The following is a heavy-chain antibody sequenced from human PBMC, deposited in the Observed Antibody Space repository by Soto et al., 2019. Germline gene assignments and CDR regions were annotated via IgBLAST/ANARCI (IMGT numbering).Heavy chain of an antibody. Sequence: ASVKISCKASGYTFTSYGIHWVRQAPGQRLEWMGWINAANGDTKYSPKFQGRVTITRDTSASTAYMELSSMRSEDTAVYYCVRRHVTATGIDWFDPWGQGTLVTVSS. D-gene: IGHD6-13*01. CDR1: GYTFTSYG. J-gene: IGHJ5*02. CDR3: VRRHVTATGIDWFDP. V-gene: IGHV1-3*01. CDR2: INAANGDT.